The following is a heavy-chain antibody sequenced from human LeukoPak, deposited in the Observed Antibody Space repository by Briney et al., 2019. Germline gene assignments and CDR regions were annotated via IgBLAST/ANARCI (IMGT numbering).Heavy chain of an antibody. D-gene: IGHD3-10*01. Sequence: SVKVSCKVCGDTFNIYAVAWVRQAPGQGLEWMGLIIPAFGTTHYAHRFQGRVTITSDKSTTTAYMELGSLRSEDTAVYYCAREYYGSGSYYDGYYFDFWGQGTLITVSS. CDR1: GDTFNIYA. CDR2: IIPAFGTT. J-gene: IGHJ4*02. V-gene: IGHV1-69*06. CDR3: AREYYGSGSYYDGYYFDF.